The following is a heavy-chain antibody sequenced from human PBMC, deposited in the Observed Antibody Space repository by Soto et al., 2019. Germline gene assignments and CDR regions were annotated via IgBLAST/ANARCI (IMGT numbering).Heavy chain of an antibody. CDR3: ARGDYDILTGYYQPRYYFDY. Sequence: SVKVSCKASGGTFSSYAISWVRQAPGQGLEWMGGIIPIFGTANYAQKFQGRVTITADKSTSTAYMELSRLRSEDTAVYYCARGDYDILTGYYQPRYYFDYWGQGTPAPVYS. J-gene: IGHJ4*02. V-gene: IGHV1-69*06. D-gene: IGHD3-9*01. CDR2: IIPIFGTA. CDR1: GGTFSSYA.